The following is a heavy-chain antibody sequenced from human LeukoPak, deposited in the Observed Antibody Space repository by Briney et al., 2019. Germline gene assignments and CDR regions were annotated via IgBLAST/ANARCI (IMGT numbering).Heavy chain of an antibody. CDR2: INPNSGGT. CDR3: ARGPSRDYGSGSSWFDP. D-gene: IGHD3-10*01. CDR1: GYTFTGYY. J-gene: IGHJ5*02. V-gene: IGHV1-2*02. Sequence: VASVKVSCKASGYTFTGYYMHWVRQAPGQGLEWMGWINPNSGGTNYAQKFQGRVTMTGDTSISTAYMELSSLRSEDTAVYYCARGPSRDYGSGSSWFDPWGQGTLVTVSS.